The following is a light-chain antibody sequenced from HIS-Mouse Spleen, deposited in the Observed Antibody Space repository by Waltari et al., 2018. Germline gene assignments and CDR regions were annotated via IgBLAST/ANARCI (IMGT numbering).Light chain of an antibody. CDR1: NIGSKS. CDR3: QVWDSSSDHVV. V-gene: IGLV3-21*03. CDR2: DDS. J-gene: IGLJ2*01. Sequence: SYVLTQPPSVSVAPGKTARITCGGNNIGSKSVHWYQQKPGQAPVLVVYDDSARPSGIPGRCSGSNSGNTATLTISRVEAGDEADYYCQVWDSSSDHVVFGGGTKLTVL.